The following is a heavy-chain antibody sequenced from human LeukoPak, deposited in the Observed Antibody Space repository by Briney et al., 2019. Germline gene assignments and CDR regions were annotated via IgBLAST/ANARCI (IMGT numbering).Heavy chain of an antibody. V-gene: IGHV4-59*08. CDR1: GGSMSSYY. J-gene: IGHJ5*02. D-gene: IGHD6-6*01. Sequence: PSETLSLTCTVSGGSMSSYYWSWIRQPPGKGLEWIGYIYSSGGTNYNPSLKSRVTISVDTSKNQFSLKLSSVTAADTAVYYCARGPSYNWFDPWGQGTLVTVSS. CDR2: IYSSGGT. CDR3: ARGPSYNWFDP.